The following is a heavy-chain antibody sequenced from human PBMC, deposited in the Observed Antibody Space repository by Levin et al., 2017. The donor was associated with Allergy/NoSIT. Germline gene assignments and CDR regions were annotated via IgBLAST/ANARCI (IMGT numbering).Heavy chain of an antibody. J-gene: IGHJ4*02. CDR2: ISSSSSYI. CDR1: GFTFSDYS. Sequence: GGSLRLSCAASGFTFSDYSMSWVRQAPGKGLEWVFSISSSSSYIYSADSVEGRFTVSRDNAKNSLYLQMNSLRAEDTAVYYCARTDYFDYWGQGTLGTVSS. V-gene: IGHV3-21*01. CDR3: ARTDYFDY.